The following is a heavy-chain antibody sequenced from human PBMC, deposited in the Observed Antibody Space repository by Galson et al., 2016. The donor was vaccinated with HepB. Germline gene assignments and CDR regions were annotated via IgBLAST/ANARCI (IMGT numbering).Heavy chain of an antibody. V-gene: IGHV3-7*01. CDR3: ARGAYNWNDVVFWFDP. Sequence: SLRLSCAASGFRFSAYWLAWVRQAPGKGPEYVANINEDGSRTHYLDSAKGRFTISRDNAKNSVALQMDSLRADDTALCYCARGAYNWNDVVFWFDPWGQGTLVTVSS. CDR2: INEDGSRT. D-gene: IGHD1-20*01. CDR1: GFRFSAYW. J-gene: IGHJ5*02.